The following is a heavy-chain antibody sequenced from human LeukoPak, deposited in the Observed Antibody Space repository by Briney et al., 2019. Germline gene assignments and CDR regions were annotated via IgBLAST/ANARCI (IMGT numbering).Heavy chain of an antibody. V-gene: IGHV3-23*01. CDR2: ITGSGGRT. J-gene: IGHJ2*01. D-gene: IGHD3-10*01. Sequence: GGSLRLSCEVSGFTFSTYGMSWVRQAPGKGLEWVSAITGSGGRTYYADSVKGRFTISRDNSRDRLYLETNSLRAEDTAVYYRARDRMGAIMYFDVWGRGTLVTVSS. CDR1: GFTFSTYG. CDR3: ARDRMGAIMYFDV.